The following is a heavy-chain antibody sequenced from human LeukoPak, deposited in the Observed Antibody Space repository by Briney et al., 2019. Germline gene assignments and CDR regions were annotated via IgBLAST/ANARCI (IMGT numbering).Heavy chain of an antibody. CDR1: GFTFSSYA. CDR3: ARGETSLYSSSWYY. V-gene: IGHV3-23*01. D-gene: IGHD6-13*01. Sequence: GGSLRLSCAASGFTFSSYAMSWVRQAPGKGLEWVSAISGSGGSTYYADSVKGRFTISRDKSKNTLYLQMNSLRAEDTAVYYCARGETSLYSSSWYYWGQGTLVTVSS. CDR2: ISGSGGST. J-gene: IGHJ4*02.